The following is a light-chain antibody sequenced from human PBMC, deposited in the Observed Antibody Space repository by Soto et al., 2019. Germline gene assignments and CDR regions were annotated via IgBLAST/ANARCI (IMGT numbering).Light chain of an antibody. CDR3: MQGTHWPPIT. J-gene: IGKJ5*01. Sequence: DVVMTQSPLSLPVTLGQPASISCRSSQSLAYTDGNTYLSWFQQRPGQSPRRLIYKVSKRDSGVPDRFSGSGSGTDFTLKISRVEAEDVGVYYCMQGTHWPPITFGQGTRLEIK. CDR1: QSLAYTDGNTY. V-gene: IGKV2-30*01. CDR2: KVS.